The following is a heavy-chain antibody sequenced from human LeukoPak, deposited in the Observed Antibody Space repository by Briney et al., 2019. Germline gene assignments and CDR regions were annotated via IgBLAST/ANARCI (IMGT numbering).Heavy chain of an antibody. D-gene: IGHD6-13*01. Sequence: KASETLSLTCAVYGGSFSGYYWSWIRQPPGKGLEWIGEINHSGSTNYNPSLKSRVTISVDTSKNQFSLNLSSVTAADTAVYYCAKGNSSWYFDYWGQGTLVTVSS. J-gene: IGHJ4*02. CDR1: GGSFSGYY. V-gene: IGHV4-34*01. CDR2: INHSGST. CDR3: AKGNSSWYFDY.